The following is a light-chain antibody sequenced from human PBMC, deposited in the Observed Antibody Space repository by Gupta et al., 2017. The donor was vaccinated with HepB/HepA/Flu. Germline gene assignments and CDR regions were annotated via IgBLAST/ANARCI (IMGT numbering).Light chain of an antibody. CDR1: QSVSSN. CDR2: GAS. Sequence: EIVMTQSPATLSVSPGERATLSCRASQSVSSNLAWYQQKPGQAPRLLIYGASTRGAGIPARFSGSGCGTEFSLTISSRQSEDFAVYYCQQQNNCPLTFGGGTKVEIK. CDR3: QQQNNCPLT. V-gene: IGKV3-15*01. J-gene: IGKJ4*01.